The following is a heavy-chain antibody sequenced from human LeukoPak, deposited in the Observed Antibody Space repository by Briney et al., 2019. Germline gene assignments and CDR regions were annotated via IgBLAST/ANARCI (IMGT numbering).Heavy chain of an antibody. CDR2: IYVTGT. CDR1: GGSISTYY. V-gene: IGHV4-59*08. J-gene: IGHJ6*03. CDR3: ARHIGGGIEDMDV. Sequence: SETLSLTCTVSGGSISTYYWSWVRQSPGTGLEWIGYIYVTGTRYNPYLQSRVTISVDRSRNQFFLKMTSVTAADTAVYYCARHIGGGIEDMDVWGRGTKVTVSS. D-gene: IGHD3-16*02.